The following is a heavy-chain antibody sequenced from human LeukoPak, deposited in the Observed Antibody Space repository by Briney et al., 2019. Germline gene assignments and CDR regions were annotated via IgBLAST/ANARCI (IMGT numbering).Heavy chain of an antibody. D-gene: IGHD2-15*01. CDR1: GFTFSSYG. CDR3: ARDASAGYCSGGSCYSGVPFDI. Sequence: GGSLRLSCAASGFTFSSYGMHWVRQAPGKGLEWVSGISWNSGSIGYADSVKGRFTISRDNAKNSLYLQMNSLRAEDTALYYCARDASAGYCSGGSCYSGVPFDIWGQGTMVTVSS. CDR2: ISWNSGSI. J-gene: IGHJ3*02. V-gene: IGHV3-9*01.